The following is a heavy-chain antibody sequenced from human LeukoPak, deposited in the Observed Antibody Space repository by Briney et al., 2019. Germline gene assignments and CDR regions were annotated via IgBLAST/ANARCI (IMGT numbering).Heavy chain of an antibody. CDR1: GFTVSSNY. D-gene: IGHD2-8*02. J-gene: IGHJ5*01. CDR3: ARVAVSGPTGWFDS. V-gene: IGHV3-7*01. Sequence: PGGSLRLSCAASGFTVSSNYMSWVRQAPGKGLEWVANIKQDGSEKYYVDSVKGRFTISRDNVDNVVYLQMNSLGAEDTAVYYCARVAVSGPTGWFDSWGQGTLVIVSS. CDR2: IKQDGSEK.